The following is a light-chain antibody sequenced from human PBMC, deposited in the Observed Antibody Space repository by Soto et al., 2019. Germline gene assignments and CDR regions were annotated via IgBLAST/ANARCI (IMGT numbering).Light chain of an antibody. Sequence: QHVLTQSPSASASLGASVKLTCTLSSLRSSYAIAWHQQQPEKGPRYLMKLNSDGSHSKGDGIPDRFSGSSSGAERYLTISSLQSEDEADYYCQTWGSGIRVFGGGTKLTVL. CDR2: LNSDGSH. J-gene: IGLJ2*01. CDR1: SLRSSYA. CDR3: QTWGSGIRV. V-gene: IGLV4-69*01.